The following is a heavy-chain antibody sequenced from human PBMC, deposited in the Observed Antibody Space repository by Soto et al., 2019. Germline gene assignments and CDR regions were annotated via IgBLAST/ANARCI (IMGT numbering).Heavy chain of an antibody. CDR1: GFTFSDYY. CDR3: ARERATVVTEFDY. CDR2: ISSSGSTI. J-gene: IGHJ4*02. Sequence: GGSLRLSCAASGFTFSDYYMSWIRQAPGKGLEWVSYISSSGSTIYYADSVKGRFTISRDNAKNSLYLQMNSLRAEDTAVYYCARERATVVTEFDYWGQGTLVTVSS. V-gene: IGHV3-11*01. D-gene: IGHD4-17*01.